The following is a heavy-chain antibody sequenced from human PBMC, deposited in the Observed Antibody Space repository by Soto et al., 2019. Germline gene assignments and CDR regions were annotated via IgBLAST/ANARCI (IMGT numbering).Heavy chain of an antibody. D-gene: IGHD3-3*01. Sequence: GWSLRLSCAASGFTFSSYSMNWVRQAPGKGLEWVSSISSSSSYIYYADSVKGRFTISRDNAKNSLYLQMNSLRAEDTAVYYYASSLSYDFWSGYPTKIKYYFDYWGQGTLVTVS. CDR1: GFTFSSYS. CDR3: ASSLSYDFWSGYPTKIKYYFDY. V-gene: IGHV3-21*01. CDR2: ISSSSSYI. J-gene: IGHJ4*02.